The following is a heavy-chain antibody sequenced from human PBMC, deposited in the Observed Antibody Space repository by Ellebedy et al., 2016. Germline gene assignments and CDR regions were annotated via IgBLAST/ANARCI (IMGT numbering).Heavy chain of an antibody. D-gene: IGHD3-22*01. J-gene: IGHJ4*02. V-gene: IGHV3-23*01. Sequence: GESLKISCAASEFSFNSYAMSWVRQVPGKGLEWVSTIIGSGANTYYADSVKGRFSISRDSSKKMVYLQMKSLRAEDTAVYYCAKGEDYYYDSSGYFENWGQGTLVTVSS. CDR2: IIGSGANT. CDR1: EFSFNSYA. CDR3: AKGEDYYYDSSGYFEN.